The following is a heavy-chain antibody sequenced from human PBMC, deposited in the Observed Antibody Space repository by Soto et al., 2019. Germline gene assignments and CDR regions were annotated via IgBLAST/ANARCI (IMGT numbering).Heavy chain of an antibody. CDR3: ARSIVVVTALDY. Sequence: QVQLVQSGAEEKKPGASVTVACKASVYTFTSYALHWVRQAPGQRLAWMGWINAGKGNTKYSQKFQGRVTLTKDTSASTAYMELSSLRSDDTYVYYCARSIVVVTALDYWGQGTLVTVSS. CDR2: INAGKGNT. D-gene: IGHD2-21*02. V-gene: IGHV1-3*05. CDR1: VYTFTSYA. J-gene: IGHJ4*02.